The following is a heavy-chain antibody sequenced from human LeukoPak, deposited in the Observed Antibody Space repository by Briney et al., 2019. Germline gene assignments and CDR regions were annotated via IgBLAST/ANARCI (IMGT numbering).Heavy chain of an antibody. Sequence: GGSLRLSCTASGFTFSTYEMNWVRQAPGKGLEWVSHISGSGYTIYYADSVKGRFTISRDNAKNSLYLQMNSLRAEDTAIYYCARVRGVEWLLKHLDSWGQGTLVTVTS. V-gene: IGHV3-48*03. CDR2: ISGSGYTI. J-gene: IGHJ4*02. D-gene: IGHD3-3*01. CDR3: ARVRGVEWLLKHLDS. CDR1: GFTFSTYE.